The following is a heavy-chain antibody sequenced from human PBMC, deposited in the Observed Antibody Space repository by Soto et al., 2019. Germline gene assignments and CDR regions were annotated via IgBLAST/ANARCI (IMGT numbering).Heavy chain of an antibody. V-gene: IGHV1-18*01. Sequence: ASVKVSCKASGYTFTSYGISWVRQAPGQGLEWMGWSSAYNGNTNYAQKLQGRVTMTTDTSTCTAYMELRSLRSDDTAVYYCARVLYLYFGSGLWFDHWSQGTLVTVSS. J-gene: IGHJ5*02. CDR2: SSAYNGNT. CDR1: GYTFTSYG. D-gene: IGHD3-3*02. CDR3: ARVLYLYFGSGLWFDH.